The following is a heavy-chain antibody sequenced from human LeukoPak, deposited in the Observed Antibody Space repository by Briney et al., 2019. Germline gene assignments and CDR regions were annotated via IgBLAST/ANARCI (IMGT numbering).Heavy chain of an antibody. Sequence: GGSPRLSCAPSGFTFSRHGMHWVHQAPGKGLEWVAIISNDGSRKYYAHSVEGRFTISRDNSKNTLYLQMDSLGAEDTAVYYCARDRAWNYFDYWGQGTLVTVSS. D-gene: IGHD3-3*01. CDR1: GFTFSRHG. CDR2: ISNDGSRK. J-gene: IGHJ4*02. CDR3: ARDRAWNYFDY. V-gene: IGHV3-30*03.